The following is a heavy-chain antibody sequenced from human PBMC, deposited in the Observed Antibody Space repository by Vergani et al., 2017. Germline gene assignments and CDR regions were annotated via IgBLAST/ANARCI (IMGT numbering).Heavy chain of an antibody. J-gene: IGHJ2*01. CDR1: GDSIISRSYY. CDR2: IYNSGNG. CDR3: ASGKYYSDSTAQFRGRYFDV. D-gene: IGHD1-26*01. V-gene: IGHV4-39*01. Sequence: QMQLQESGPGLVKASGTLSLTCTVSGDSIISRSYYWGWLRQPPGKGLEWIGSIYNSGNGYSSSVLKSRVTISADRSKNQFSLRLTSVNAADTAVYYCASGKYYSDSTAQFRGRYFDVWGRGTLVTVPS.